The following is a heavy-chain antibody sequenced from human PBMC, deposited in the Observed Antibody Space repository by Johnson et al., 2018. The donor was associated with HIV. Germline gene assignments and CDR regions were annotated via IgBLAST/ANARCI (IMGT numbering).Heavy chain of an antibody. CDR2: IKQDGSEK. Sequence: VQLVESGGGLVQPGVSLRPSCVASGFTFRSYWMSWVRQAPGKGLEWVANIKQDGSEKYNVDSVKGRFTISRDNAKNSLYLQMNSLRAEDTAVYYCARSVALIVATFDAFDIWGQGTVVTVSS. J-gene: IGHJ3*02. V-gene: IGHV3-7*02. D-gene: IGHD5-12*01. CDR3: ARSVALIVATFDAFDI. CDR1: GFTFRSYW.